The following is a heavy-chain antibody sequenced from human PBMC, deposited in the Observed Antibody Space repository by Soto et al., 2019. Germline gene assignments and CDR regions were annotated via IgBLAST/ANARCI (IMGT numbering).Heavy chain of an antibody. CDR2: IYSGGST. CDR1: GFTVSNNY. V-gene: IGHV3-66*01. J-gene: IGHJ1*01. CDR3: VASGWDSSAEYFQH. D-gene: IGHD6-19*01. Sequence: GGSLRLSCAVSGFTVSNNYMSWVRQAPGKGLEWVSVIYSGGSTYYADSVKGRFTISRDNSKNTLYLQMNSLRAEDTAVYYCVASGWDSSAEYFQHWGQGTLVTVSS.